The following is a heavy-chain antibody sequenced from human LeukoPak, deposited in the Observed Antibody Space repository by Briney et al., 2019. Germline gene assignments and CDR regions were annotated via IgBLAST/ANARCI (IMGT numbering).Heavy chain of an antibody. CDR2: INHSGST. CDR3: ARDKEDIVVVVAATWRVFDY. CDR1: GGSFSGYY. Sequence: SETLSLTCAVYGGSFSGYYWSWIRQPPGKGLEWIGEINHSGSTNYNPSLKSRVTISVDTSKNQFSLKLSSVTAADTAVYYCARDKEDIVVVVAATWRVFDYWGQGTLVTVSS. D-gene: IGHD2-15*01. J-gene: IGHJ4*02. V-gene: IGHV4-34*01.